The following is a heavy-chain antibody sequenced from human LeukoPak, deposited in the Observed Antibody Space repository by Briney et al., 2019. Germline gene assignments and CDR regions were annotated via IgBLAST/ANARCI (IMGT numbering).Heavy chain of an antibody. Sequence: SGGSLRLSCAASGFTFSSYDMHWVRQATGKGLEWVSAIGTAGDPYYPGSVKGRFTISRENAKNSLYLQMNSLRAGDTAVYYCARSKTAAWYFDLWGRGTLVTVSS. CDR3: ARSKTAAWYFDL. J-gene: IGHJ2*01. CDR1: GFTFSSYD. V-gene: IGHV3-13*05. CDR2: IGTAGDP.